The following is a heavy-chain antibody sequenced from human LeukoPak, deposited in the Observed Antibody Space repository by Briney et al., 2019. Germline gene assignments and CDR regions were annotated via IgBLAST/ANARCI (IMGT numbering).Heavy chain of an antibody. D-gene: IGHD4-17*01. Sequence: PGGSLRLSCAASGFTFSSYSMNWVRQAPGKGLEWVSSISSSSSSYIYYADSVKGRFTISRDNAKNSLYLQMNSLRAEDTAVYYCARDYDYGDYAVYWGQGTLVTVSS. V-gene: IGHV3-21*01. CDR2: ISSSSSSYI. CDR3: ARDYDYGDYAVY. J-gene: IGHJ4*02. CDR1: GFTFSSYS.